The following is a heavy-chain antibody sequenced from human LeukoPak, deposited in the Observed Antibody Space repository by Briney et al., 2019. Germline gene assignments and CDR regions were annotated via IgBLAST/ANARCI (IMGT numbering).Heavy chain of an antibody. J-gene: IGHJ4*02. CDR1: GGSISSSSYY. D-gene: IGHD6-13*01. V-gene: IGHV4-61*02. Sequence: PSETLSLTCTVSGGSISSSSYYWSWVRQPAGKGLEWIGRIYASGNTNYNPSLKGRVTMTVDTSKNQFSLNLSSVTAADTAVYYCARGRGSSWYYFDSWGQGTLVTVSS. CDR2: IYASGNT. CDR3: ARGRGSSWYYFDS.